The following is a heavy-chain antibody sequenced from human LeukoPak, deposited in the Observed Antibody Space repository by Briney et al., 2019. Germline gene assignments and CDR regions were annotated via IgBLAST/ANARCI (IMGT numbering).Heavy chain of an antibody. D-gene: IGHD3-3*01. CDR3: ARGYDFWSGSPKKPDFDY. CDR2: INPNSGGT. Sequence: ASVKVSCKASGYTFTGYYMHWMRQAPGQGLEWMGWINPNSGGTNYAQKFQGRVTMTRDTSISTAYMELSRLRSDDTAVYYCARGYDFWSGSPKKPDFDYWGQGTLVTVSS. J-gene: IGHJ4*02. V-gene: IGHV1-2*02. CDR1: GYTFTGYY.